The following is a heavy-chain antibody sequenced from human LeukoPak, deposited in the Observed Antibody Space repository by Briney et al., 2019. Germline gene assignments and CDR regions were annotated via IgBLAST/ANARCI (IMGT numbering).Heavy chain of an antibody. J-gene: IGHJ6*02. V-gene: IGHV1-18*01. CDR2: ISAYNGNT. Sequence: ASVKVSCKASGYTFTSYGISWVRRAPGQGLEWMGWISAYNGNTNYAQKLQGRVTMTTDTSTSTAYMELRSLRSDDTAVYYCAREGTSYYTPYYYYYGMDVWGQGTTVTVSS. CDR3: AREGTSYYTPYYYYYGMDV. CDR1: GYTFTSYG. D-gene: IGHD1-26*01.